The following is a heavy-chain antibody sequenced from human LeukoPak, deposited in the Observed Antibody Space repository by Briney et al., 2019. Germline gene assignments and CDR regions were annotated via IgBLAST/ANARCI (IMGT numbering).Heavy chain of an antibody. V-gene: IGHV4-59*01. D-gene: IGHD2-2*01. CDR3: ARAGYCSSTSCYPRGWFDP. CDR1: GGSISSYY. Sequence: SETLSLTCTVSGGSISSYYWSWIRQPPGKGLEWIGYIYYSGSTNYNPSLKSRVTISIDTSKNQFSLKLSSVTAADTAVYYCARAGYCSSTSCYPRGWFDPWGQGTLVTVSS. J-gene: IGHJ5*02. CDR2: IYYSGST.